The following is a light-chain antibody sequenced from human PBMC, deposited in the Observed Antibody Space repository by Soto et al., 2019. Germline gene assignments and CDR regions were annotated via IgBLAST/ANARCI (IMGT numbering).Light chain of an antibody. V-gene: IGLV2-14*01. CDR2: DVS. J-gene: IGLJ2*01. CDR3: SSHTSTSTVV. Sequence: QSALTQPASVSGSPGQSITISCTGTYSDVGGYNFVSWYQQHPGKAPKLIIYDVSNRPSGVSNRFSGSKSGNTASLTISGLQAEDEADYHCSSHTSTSTVVFGGGTKLTVL. CDR1: YSDVGGYNF.